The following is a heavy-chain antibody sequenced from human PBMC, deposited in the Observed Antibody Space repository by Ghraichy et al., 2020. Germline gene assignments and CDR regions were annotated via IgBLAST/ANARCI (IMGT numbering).Heavy chain of an antibody. J-gene: IGHJ5*01. D-gene: IGHD3-10*01. Sequence: SETLSLTCTVSGGSISSWLYYWDWIRQSPEKGLEWIGDIYHSGGTYYNPSLKSRVTMSVDTSKNQFSLNLSSVTAADTAVYYCARHPGTQNWFDSWGQGVLVNVPS. CDR3: ARHPGTQNWFDS. V-gene: IGHV4-39*01. CDR2: IYHSGGT. CDR1: GGSISSWLYY.